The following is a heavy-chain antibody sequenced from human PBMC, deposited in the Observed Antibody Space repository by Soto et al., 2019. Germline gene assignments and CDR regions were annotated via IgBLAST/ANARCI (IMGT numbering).Heavy chain of an antibody. J-gene: IGHJ4*02. CDR1: GFSLSTSGVG. CDR2: IYWDDDK. D-gene: IGHD3-10*01. V-gene: IGHV2-5*02. CDR3: AHRQTTMVRGVGFDY. Sequence: QITLKESGPTLVKPTQTLTLTCTFSGFSLSTSGVGVGWIRQPPGKALEWLALIYWDDDKRYSPSLKSRLTITKDTYKNQVVLTMTNMDPVDTATYYCAHRQTTMVRGVGFDYWGQGTLVTVSS.